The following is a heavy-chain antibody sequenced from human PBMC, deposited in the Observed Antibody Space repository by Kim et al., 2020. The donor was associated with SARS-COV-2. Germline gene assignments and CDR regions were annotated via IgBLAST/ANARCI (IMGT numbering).Heavy chain of an antibody. CDR1: GGSISSGGYY. J-gene: IGHJ5*02. D-gene: IGHD2-15*01. CDR2: IYYSGST. Sequence: SETLSLTCTVSGGSISSGGYYWSWIRQHPGKGLEWIGYIYYSGSTYYNPSLKSRVTISVYTSKNQFSLKLSSVTAADTAVYYCARVRYCRGGSCDGQGDWFDPWGQGTLVTVSS. CDR3: ARVRYCRGGSCDGQGDWFDP. V-gene: IGHV4-31*03.